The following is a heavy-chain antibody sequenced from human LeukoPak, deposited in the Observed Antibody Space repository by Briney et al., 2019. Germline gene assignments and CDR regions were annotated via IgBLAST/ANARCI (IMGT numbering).Heavy chain of an antibody. CDR1: GFTFSGYS. CDR3: VKDLPCDVCMPTDP. Sequence: GGSLRLSCAASGFTFSGYSMSWVRQAPGKGLEWVSGLGRSGENKYYADSVKGRFTISRDNSKDTVYLQMNSLRGEDTAIYYCVKDLPCDVCMPTDPWGQGPTVTVSS. V-gene: IGHV3-23*01. CDR2: LGRSGENK. J-gene: IGHJ6*02. D-gene: IGHD4-17*01.